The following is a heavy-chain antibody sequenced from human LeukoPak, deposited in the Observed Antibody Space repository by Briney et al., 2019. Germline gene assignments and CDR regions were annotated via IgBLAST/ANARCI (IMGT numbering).Heavy chain of an antibody. Sequence: SETLSLTCTVSGGSIGNYYWSWIRQPAGKELQWIGRIYSSGSTYYNPSLKNRVTMSVDTSKKQFSLKLNSVTAADTAVYYCARHYNFAIRRGGYYYYMDVWGKGTTVTVSS. CDR3: ARHYNFAIRRGGYYYYMDV. V-gene: IGHV4-4*07. CDR1: GGSIGNYY. J-gene: IGHJ6*03. CDR2: IYSSGST. D-gene: IGHD3-10*01.